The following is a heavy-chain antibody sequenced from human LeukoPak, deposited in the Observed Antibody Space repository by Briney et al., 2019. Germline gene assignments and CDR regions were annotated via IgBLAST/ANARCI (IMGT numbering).Heavy chain of an antibody. CDR2: IYYSGGT. CDR3: ARDYGDYVFDY. CDR1: GGSISSGDYY. J-gene: IGHJ4*02. Sequence: SETLSLTCTVSGGSISSGDYYWSWIRQPPGKGLEWIGYIYYSGGTYYNPSLKSRVTISVDTSKNQFSLKLSSVTAADTAVYYCARDYGDYVFDYWGQGTLVTVSS. D-gene: IGHD4-17*01. V-gene: IGHV4-30-4*01.